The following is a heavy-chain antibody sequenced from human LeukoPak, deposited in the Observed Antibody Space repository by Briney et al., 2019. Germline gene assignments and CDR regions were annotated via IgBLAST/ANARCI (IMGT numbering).Heavy chain of an antibody. V-gene: IGHV4-31*03. CDR2: IYYSGST. J-gene: IGHJ6*02. CDR3: ARYAMTNTVSYGMDV. D-gene: IGHD4-11*01. CDR1: GGSISSGGYY. Sequence: PSETLSLTCSVSGGSISSGGYYWSWIRQHPGTGLEWIGYIYYSGSTYYNPSLKSRVTISVDTSKNQFSLKLSSVTAADTAVYYCARYAMTNTVSYGMDVWGQGTTVTVSS.